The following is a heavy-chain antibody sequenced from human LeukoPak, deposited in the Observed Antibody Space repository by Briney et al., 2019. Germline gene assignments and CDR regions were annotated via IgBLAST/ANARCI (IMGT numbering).Heavy chain of an antibody. CDR3: ARVGGEDYGMDV. J-gene: IGHJ6*02. CDR1: GGTFSSYA. V-gene: IGHV1-69*04. Sequence: GASVKVSCKASGGTFSSYAISWVRQAPGQGLEWMGRIIPILGIANYAQKFQGRVTITADKSTSTAYMELSSLRSEDTAVYYCARVGGEDYGMDVWGQGTTVTVSS. CDR2: IIPILGIA. D-gene: IGHD3-16*01.